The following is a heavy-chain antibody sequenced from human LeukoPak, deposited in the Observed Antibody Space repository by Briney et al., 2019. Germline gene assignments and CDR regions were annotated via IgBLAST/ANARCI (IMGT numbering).Heavy chain of an antibody. CDR1: GGSISSYY. D-gene: IGHD3-22*01. Sequence: SETLSLTCTVSGGSISSYYWSWIRQPPGKGLEWIGEINHSGSTNYNPSLKSRVTISVDTSKNQFSLKLSSVTAAETAVYSCARGQYYYDSSGYYHWFDPWGQGTLVTVSS. J-gene: IGHJ5*02. CDR3: ARGQYYYDSSGYYHWFDP. V-gene: IGHV4-34*01. CDR2: INHSGST.